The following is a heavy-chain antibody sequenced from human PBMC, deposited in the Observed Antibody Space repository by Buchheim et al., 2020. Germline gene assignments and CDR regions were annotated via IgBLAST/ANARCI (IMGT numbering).Heavy chain of an antibody. V-gene: IGHV4-39*01. J-gene: IGHJ4*02. D-gene: IGHD1-1*01. CDR3: AGHSGSNWKYYFDS. CDR2: VYYSGYT. CDR1: GASISGTDYY. Sequence: QVQLQESGPGLVRPAETLSLTCSVSGASISGTDYYWGWIRLSPGKGLEWIGNVYYSGYTYYRPSFQGRVTVSVDPSKNQFSLKLDSVTAADTSLYFCAGHSGSNWKYYFDSWGQG.